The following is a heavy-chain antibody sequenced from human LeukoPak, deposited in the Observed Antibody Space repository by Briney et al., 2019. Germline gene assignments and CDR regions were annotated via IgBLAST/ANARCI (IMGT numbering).Heavy chain of an antibody. Sequence: PGASVKVSCKASGYTYSDHHILWVRQAPGQGLEWMGWIHPNGHDTKYAQKFQGRMTMTTDTSISTAYMELNRVTSDDTAVYYCSGHYGPGPVWGRGTLITASS. V-gene: IGHV1-2*02. D-gene: IGHD3-10*01. CDR1: GYTYSDHH. J-gene: IGHJ4*02. CDR3: SGHYGPGPV. CDR2: IHPNGHDT.